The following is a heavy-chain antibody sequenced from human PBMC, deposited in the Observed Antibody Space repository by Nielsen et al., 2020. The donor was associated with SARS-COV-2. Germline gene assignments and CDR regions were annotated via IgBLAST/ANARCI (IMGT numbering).Heavy chain of an antibody. Sequence: SETLSLTCTVSGGSISSYYWSWIRQPPGKGLEWIGYIYYSGSTNYNPSLKSRVTISVDTSKNQFSLKVSSVTAADTAVYYCARDYYYGSGSHPGMDVWGQGTTVTVSS. J-gene: IGHJ6*02. V-gene: IGHV4-59*01. CDR2: IYYSGST. CDR1: GGSISSYY. D-gene: IGHD3-10*01. CDR3: ARDYYYGSGSHPGMDV.